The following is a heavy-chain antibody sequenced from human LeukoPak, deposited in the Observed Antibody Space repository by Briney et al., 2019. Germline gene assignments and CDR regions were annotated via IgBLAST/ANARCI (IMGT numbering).Heavy chain of an antibody. J-gene: IGHJ4*02. CDR3: ARYYSSSYYYFDY. CDR1: GGSISSYY. Sequence: SETLSLTCTVSGGSISSYYWSWIRQPPGKGLEWIGYIYYSGSTNYNPSLKSRVTISLDTSKNQISLKLNSVTAADTAVYYCARYYSSSYYYFDYWGQGTLVTVSS. D-gene: IGHD1-26*01. CDR2: IYYSGST. V-gene: IGHV4-59*01.